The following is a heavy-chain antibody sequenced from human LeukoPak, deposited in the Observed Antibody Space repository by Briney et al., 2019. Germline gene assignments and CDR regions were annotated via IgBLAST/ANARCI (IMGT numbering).Heavy chain of an antibody. CDR1: GFTFSNAW. J-gene: IGHJ6*02. V-gene: IGHV3-15*05. CDR3: ARFGYDSMGMDV. Sequence: GGSLRLSCAASGFTFSNAWMAWVRQAPGKGLEWVGRIKSIIDGGTTDYAAPVKGRFTISRDDSKNTLYLQMNSLRAEDTAVYYCARFGYDSMGMDVWGQGTTVTVSS. D-gene: IGHD5-12*01. CDR2: IKSIIDGGTT.